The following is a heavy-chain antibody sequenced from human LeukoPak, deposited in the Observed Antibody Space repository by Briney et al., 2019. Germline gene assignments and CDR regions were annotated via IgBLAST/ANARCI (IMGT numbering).Heavy chain of an antibody. CDR1: GFTFSSYG. D-gene: IGHD2-2*01. Sequence: GGSLRLSCAASGFTFSSYGMHWVRQAPGKGLEWVAFIRYDGSNKYYADSVKGRFTISRDNAKNSLYLQMNSLRAEDTAVYYCARDLEYQLLLDYWGQGTLVTVSS. CDR2: IRYDGSNK. CDR3: ARDLEYQLLLDY. J-gene: IGHJ4*02. V-gene: IGHV3-30*02.